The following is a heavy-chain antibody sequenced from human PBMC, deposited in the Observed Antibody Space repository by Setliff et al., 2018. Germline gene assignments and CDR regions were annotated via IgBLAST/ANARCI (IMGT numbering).Heavy chain of an antibody. V-gene: IGHV4-61*09. CDR1: GDFISSGSYY. Sequence: PSETLSLTCSLSGDFISSGSYYWSWIRQTAGNGLEWIGHVSSRGNTNYNPPLKSRVTISIDTSSKHFSLILTSVTAADTAVYYCARDPGYPSGVAGGFDTWGQGTTVTVSS. D-gene: IGHD2-2*03. CDR2: VSSRGNT. CDR3: ARDPGYPSGVAGGFDT. J-gene: IGHJ3*02.